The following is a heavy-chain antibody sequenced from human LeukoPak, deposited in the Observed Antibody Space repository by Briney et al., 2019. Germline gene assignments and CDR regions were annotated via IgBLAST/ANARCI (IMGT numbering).Heavy chain of an antibody. CDR1: GFTVSSNY. V-gene: IGHV4-34*01. J-gene: IGHJ3*02. CDR2: INHSGST. CDR3: ARMIVVVITREAFDI. D-gene: IGHD3-22*01. Sequence: GSLRLSCAGSGFTVSSNYMNWVRQPPGKGQEWIGEINHSGSTNYNPSLKSRVTISVDTSKNQFSLKLSSVTAADTAVYYCARMIVVVITREAFDIWGQGTMVTVSS.